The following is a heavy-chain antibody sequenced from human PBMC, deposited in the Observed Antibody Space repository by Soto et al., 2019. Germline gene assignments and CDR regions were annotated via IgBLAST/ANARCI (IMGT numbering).Heavy chain of an antibody. Sequence: ASVKVSCKASGYTFTSYYMHWVRQAPGQGLEWMGIINPSGGSTSYAQKFQGRVTMTRDTSTSTVYMELSSLRSEDTAVYYCAPRPLKMPTLEEWGQETLVTVSS. V-gene: IGHV1-46*01. CDR3: APRPLKMPTLEE. D-gene: IGHD2-2*01. J-gene: IGHJ4*02. CDR1: GYTFTSYY. CDR2: INPSGGST.